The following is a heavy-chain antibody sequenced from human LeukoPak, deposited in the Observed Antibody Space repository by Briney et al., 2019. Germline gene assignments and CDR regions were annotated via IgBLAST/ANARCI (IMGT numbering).Heavy chain of an antibody. D-gene: IGHD3-22*01. CDR3: ARNRHDSARLPFDP. J-gene: IGHJ5*02. CDR2: ISSSGAVT. CDR1: EFTFTNYA. V-gene: IGHV3-23*01. Sequence: GGSLRLSCAAFEFTFTNYAMSWARQAPGEGLEWVSAISSSGAVTSYTNSVRGRFTISRDNSKNTVYLQMNSLTAEDTAIYYCARNRHDSARLPFDPWGQGTLVTVSS.